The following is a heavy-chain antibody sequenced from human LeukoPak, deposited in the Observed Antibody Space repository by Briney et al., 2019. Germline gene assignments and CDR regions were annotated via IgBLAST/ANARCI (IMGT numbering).Heavy chain of an antibody. V-gene: IGHV3-21*01. Sequence: GGSLRLSCAASEYTFSSYSLNWVRQAPGKGLKWVSSISSSSSYIYYADSVKGRFTISRDNAKNSLYLQMNSLRAEDTAVYYCAGGIQLWFSYFDLWGRGTLVTVSS. D-gene: IGHD5-18*01. CDR3: AGGIQLWFSYFDL. J-gene: IGHJ2*01. CDR2: ISSSSSYI. CDR1: EYTFSSYS.